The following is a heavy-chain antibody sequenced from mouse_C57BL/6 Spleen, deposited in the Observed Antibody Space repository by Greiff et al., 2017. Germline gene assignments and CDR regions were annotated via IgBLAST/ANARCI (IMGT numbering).Heavy chain of an antibody. D-gene: IGHD2-1*01. CDR2: INPNNGGT. Sequence: EVQLQQSGPELVKPGASVKISCKASGYTFTDYYMNWVKQSHGKSLEWIGDINPNNGGTSYNQKFKGKATLTVDKSSSTAYMELRSLTSEDSAVYYCARDERGNLYAMDYWGQGTSVTVSS. J-gene: IGHJ4*01. CDR1: GYTFTDYY. CDR3: ARDERGNLYAMDY. V-gene: IGHV1-26*01.